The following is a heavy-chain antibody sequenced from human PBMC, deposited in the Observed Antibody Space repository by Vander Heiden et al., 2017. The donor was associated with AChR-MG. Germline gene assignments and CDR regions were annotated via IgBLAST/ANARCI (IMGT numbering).Heavy chain of an antibody. CDR3: AKEAGSGSYAYFDY. Sequence: QVQLVESGGGVVQPGRSLRPSCAASGFTFSSYGMHWVRQAPGKGLEWVAVISYDGSNKYYADSVKGRFTISRDNSKNTLYLQMNSLRAEDTAVYYCAKEAGSGSYAYFDYWGQGTLVTVSS. CDR1: GFTFSSYG. J-gene: IGHJ4*02. D-gene: IGHD1-26*01. V-gene: IGHV3-30*18. CDR2: ISYDGSNK.